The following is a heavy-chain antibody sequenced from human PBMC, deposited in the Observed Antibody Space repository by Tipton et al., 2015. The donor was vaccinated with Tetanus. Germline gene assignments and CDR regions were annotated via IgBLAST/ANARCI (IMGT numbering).Heavy chain of an antibody. D-gene: IGHD3-10*01. J-gene: IGHJ4*01. CDR3: ARDYDGSEPYDY. Sequence: QSGPEVKKPGASVKVSCQAAGYSFTSYGINWVRQAPGQGLEWMGTILPIFGTTNYAQKFQGRVTITADKSTRTVYMELSSLRSGDTAIYYCARDYDGSEPYDYWGQGTLVTVSS. CDR1: GYSFTSYG. V-gene: IGHV1-69*06. CDR2: ILPIFGTT.